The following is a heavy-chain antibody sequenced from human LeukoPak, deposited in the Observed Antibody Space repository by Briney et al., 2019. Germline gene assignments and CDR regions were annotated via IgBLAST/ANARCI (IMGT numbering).Heavy chain of an antibody. CDR3: ARRPSIATYYYMDV. V-gene: IGHV4-34*01. D-gene: IGHD6-6*01. CDR2: INHSGST. CDR1: GGSFSGYY. Sequence: PSETLSLTCAVYGGSFSGYYWSWIRQPPGKGLEWIGEINHSGSTNYNPSLKSRVTISVDTSKNQFSLKLSSVTAADTAVYYCARRPSIATYYYMDVWGKGTTVTISS. J-gene: IGHJ6*03.